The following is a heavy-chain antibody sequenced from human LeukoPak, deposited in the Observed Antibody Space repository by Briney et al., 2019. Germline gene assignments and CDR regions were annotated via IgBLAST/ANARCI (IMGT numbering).Heavy chain of an antibody. CDR3: ARAGSYDY. D-gene: IGHD1-26*01. J-gene: IGHJ4*02. Sequence: SETLSLTCAVYGGSFSGYYWSWIRQPPGKGLEWIGEINHSGSTNHNPSLKSRVTISVDTSKNQFSLKLSSVTAADTAVYYCARAGSYDYWGQGTLVTVSS. CDR2: INHSGST. CDR1: GGSFSGYY. V-gene: IGHV4-34*01.